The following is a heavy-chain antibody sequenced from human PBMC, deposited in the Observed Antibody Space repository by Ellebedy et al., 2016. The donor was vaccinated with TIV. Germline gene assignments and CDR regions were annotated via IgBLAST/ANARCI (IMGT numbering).Heavy chain of an antibody. CDR1: GFTFNSYA. V-gene: IGHV3-30-3*01. J-gene: IGHJ4*02. D-gene: IGHD6-19*01. CDR3: ARDLDKSSGWYGGAAY. Sequence: PGGSLSLSCAASGFTFNSYAMHWVRQAPGKGLEWVAVISYDDSSKYYADSVKGRFTISRDNSMTTLYLEMNSLRAEDTAVYYCARDLDKSSGWYGGAAYWGQGTLVTVSS. CDR2: ISYDDSSK.